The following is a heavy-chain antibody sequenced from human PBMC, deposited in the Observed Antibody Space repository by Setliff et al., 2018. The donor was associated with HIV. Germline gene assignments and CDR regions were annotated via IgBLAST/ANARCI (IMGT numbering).Heavy chain of an antibody. V-gene: IGHV3-23*01. D-gene: IGHD2-2*01. Sequence: GGSLRLSCAASGFTFYNYAMYWVRQAPGKGLEWVSGILGGENDPTYYENSVMGRFIISRDNSKNTLYLHMNSLRVEDSAIYYCVKGQGFCSMTSCALDWFGPWDQGTLVTVSS. CDR2: ILGGENDPT. CDR3: VKGQGFCSMTSCALDWFGP. J-gene: IGHJ5*02. CDR1: GFTFYNYA.